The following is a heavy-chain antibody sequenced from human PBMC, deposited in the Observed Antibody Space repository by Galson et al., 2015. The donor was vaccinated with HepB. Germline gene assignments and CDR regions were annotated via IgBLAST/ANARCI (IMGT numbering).Heavy chain of an antibody. CDR2: IKQDGSEK. D-gene: IGHD6-13*01. V-gene: IGHV3-7*03. Sequence: SLRLSCAASGFTFSSYWMSWVRQAPGKGLEWVANIKQDGSEKYYVDSVKGRFTISRDNAKNSLYLQMNSLRAEDTAVYYCARDAVYSSSWFRHFDLWGRGTLVTVSS. CDR1: GFTFSSYW. J-gene: IGHJ2*01. CDR3: ARDAVYSSSWFRHFDL.